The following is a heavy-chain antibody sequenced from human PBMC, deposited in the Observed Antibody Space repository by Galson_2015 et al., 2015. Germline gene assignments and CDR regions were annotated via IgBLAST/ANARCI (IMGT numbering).Heavy chain of an antibody. CDR1: GFTFSSYG. CDR3: ALPLDSSSWYAEMSWYFDY. D-gene: IGHD6-13*01. V-gene: IGHV3-30*03. J-gene: IGHJ4*02. CDR2: ISYDGSNK. Sequence: SLRLSCAASGFTFSSYGMHWVRQAPGKGLEWVAVISYDGSNKYYADSVKGRFTISRDNSKNTLYLQMNSLRAEDTAVYYCALPLDSSSWYAEMSWYFDYWGQGTLVTVSS.